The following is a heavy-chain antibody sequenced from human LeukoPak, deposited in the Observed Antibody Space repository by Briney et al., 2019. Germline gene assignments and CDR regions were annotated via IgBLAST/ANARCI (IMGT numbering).Heavy chain of an antibody. CDR3: ATPSGHYGDYPGGYYYYMDV. Sequence: GASVKVSCKASGGTFSSYAISWVRQAPGQGLEWMGGIIPIFGTANYAQKFQGRVTITTDESTSTAYMELSRLRSEDTAVYYCATPSGHYGDYPGGYYYYMDVWGKGTTVTVSS. CDR2: IIPIFGTA. J-gene: IGHJ6*03. CDR1: GGTFSSYA. D-gene: IGHD4-17*01. V-gene: IGHV1-69*05.